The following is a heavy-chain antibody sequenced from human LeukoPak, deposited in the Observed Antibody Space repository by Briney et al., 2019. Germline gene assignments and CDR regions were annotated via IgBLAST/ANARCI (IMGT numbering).Heavy chain of an antibody. D-gene: IGHD3-22*01. CDR1: GVSINSYF. CDR3: ARHGMSGYYYTYFDY. Sequence: PSETLSLTCSVSGVSINSYFWSWIRQPPGKGLEWIGYIYYSGSTNYNPSLKSRVTISVDTSKNQFSLKLSSVTAADTAVYYCARHGMSGYYYTYFDYWGQGTLVTVSS. V-gene: IGHV4-59*08. CDR2: IYYSGST. J-gene: IGHJ4*02.